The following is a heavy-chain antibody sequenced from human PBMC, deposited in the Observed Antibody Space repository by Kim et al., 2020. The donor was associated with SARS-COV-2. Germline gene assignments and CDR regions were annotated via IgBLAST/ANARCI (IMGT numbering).Heavy chain of an antibody. CDR1: AFTFSDYY. D-gene: IGHD1-26*01. Sequence: GGSLRLSCAASAFTFSDYYMTWIRQTPGKGVEWVSYISGSGRTIYYADSVKGRFTVSRDNAKNSLYLQMNSLRAEDTAMYYCARFLYSWNIYMDVWGKGT. CDR2: ISGSGRTI. V-gene: IGHV3-11*01. CDR3: ARFLYSWNIYMDV. J-gene: IGHJ6*03.